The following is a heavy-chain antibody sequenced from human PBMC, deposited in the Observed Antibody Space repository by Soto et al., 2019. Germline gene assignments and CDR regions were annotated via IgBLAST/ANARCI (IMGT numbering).Heavy chain of an antibody. V-gene: IGHV1-3*01. CDR2: INAGDGGT. D-gene: IGHD3-22*01. Sequence: GASVKVSCKASGYTFANYGIHWVRQAPGQRLEWMGWINAGDGGTKYSENFQDRVTITRDTSASTVYLGLSSLSSEDTASYYCARTGHSGSYDFWGQGTLVTVS. CDR3: ARTGHSGSYDF. J-gene: IGHJ4*02. CDR1: GYTFANYG.